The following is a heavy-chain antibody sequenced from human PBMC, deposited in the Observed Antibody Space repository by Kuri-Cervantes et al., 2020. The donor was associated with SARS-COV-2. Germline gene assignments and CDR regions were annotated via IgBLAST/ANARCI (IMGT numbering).Heavy chain of an antibody. CDR3: AKLQPFHSGYDDY. J-gene: IGHJ4*02. Sequence: GESLKISCAASGFTFSSYAMSWVRQAPGKGLEWVSAISGSGGSTYYADSVKGRFTISRDNSKNTLYLQMNSLRAEDTAVYYCAKLQPFHSGYDDYWGQGTLVTVSS. D-gene: IGHD3-22*01. CDR2: ISGSGGST. V-gene: IGHV3-23*01. CDR1: GFTFSSYA.